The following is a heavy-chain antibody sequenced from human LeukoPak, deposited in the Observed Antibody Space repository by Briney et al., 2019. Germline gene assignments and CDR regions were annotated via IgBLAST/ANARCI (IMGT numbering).Heavy chain of an antibody. CDR3: ARDIHLNWNYVGPFDY. Sequence: SGGSLRLSCAASGFTFSSYSMNWVRQAPGKGLEWVSYISSSSSTIYYADSVKGRFTISRDNAKNSLYLQMNSLRAEDTAVYYCARDIHLNWNYVGPFDYWGQGTLVTVSS. V-gene: IGHV3-48*01. D-gene: IGHD1-7*01. J-gene: IGHJ4*02. CDR2: ISSSSSTI. CDR1: GFTFSSYS.